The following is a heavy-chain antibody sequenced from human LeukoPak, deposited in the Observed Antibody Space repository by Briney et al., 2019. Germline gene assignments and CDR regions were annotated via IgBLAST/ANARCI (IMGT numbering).Heavy chain of an antibody. CDR3: ARALDIVATITPIDY. CDR1: GFTFSRYW. D-gene: IGHD5-12*01. CDR2: ISPDGSTT. J-gene: IGHJ4*02. V-gene: IGHV3-74*03. Sequence: PGGSLRLSCAASGFTFSRYWMHWVRQAPGKGLMWVSRISPDGSTTLYADSVKGRFTISRDSAKNSLYLQMNSLRAEDTAVYYCARALDIVATITPIDYWGQGTLVTVSS.